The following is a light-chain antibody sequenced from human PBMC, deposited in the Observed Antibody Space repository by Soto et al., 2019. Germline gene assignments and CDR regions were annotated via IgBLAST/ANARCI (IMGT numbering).Light chain of an antibody. J-gene: IGKJ2*01. CDR1: QSVLYSSTNKNY. Sequence: DIVMTQSPDSLAVSVGERATINCKSSQSVLYSSTNKNYLAWYQQKAGQPPKLLIYWASTRESGVPDRISGSGSGTDFTLTISSLQAEDVAVYYCQQYYSSPRTFGQGTKLEIK. CDR2: WAS. CDR3: QQYYSSPRT. V-gene: IGKV4-1*01.